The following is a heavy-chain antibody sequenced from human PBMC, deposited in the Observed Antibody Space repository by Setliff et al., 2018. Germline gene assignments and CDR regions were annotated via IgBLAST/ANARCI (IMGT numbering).Heavy chain of an antibody. CDR3: ARDNRARHYMDV. CDR1: GYSISSGFS. D-gene: IGHD3-10*01. V-gene: IGHV4-38-2*02. CDR2: ILFSGDT. J-gene: IGHJ6*03. Sequence: TLSLTCAVSGYSISSGFSWVWIRQSPGKGLEWIGRILFSGDTYHNPSLNSRVTISADTSKNQFSLNLSSVTAADTAVYYCARDNRARHYMDVWGKGTTVTVSS.